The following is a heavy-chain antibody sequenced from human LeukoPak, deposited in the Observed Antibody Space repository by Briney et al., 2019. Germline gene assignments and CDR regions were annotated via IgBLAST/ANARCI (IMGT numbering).Heavy chain of an antibody. J-gene: IGHJ4*02. V-gene: IGHV1-18*01. Sequence: ASVKVSCKASGYTFTSYGISRVSQAPGQGLEWMGWISAYNGNTNYAHKLQGRVTMTTDPSTSTAYMELRSLRSDDTAVYYCARGLRLAPHDYWGKGTLVTVSS. D-gene: IGHD3-9*01. CDR2: ISAYNGNT. CDR3: ARGLRLAPHDY. CDR1: GYTFTSYG.